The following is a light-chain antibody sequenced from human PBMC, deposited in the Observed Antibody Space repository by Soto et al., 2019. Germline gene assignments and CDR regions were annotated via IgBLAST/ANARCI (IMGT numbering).Light chain of an antibody. Sequence: QSVLTQPASVSGSPGQSIAISCTGSSSDVGIYNYVSWYQQHPGKVPKLIIYEVSNRPSGVSNRFSGSKSGNTVSLTISGLQAEDEADYYCSSYTTSSTRVFGTGTRSPS. V-gene: IGLV2-14*01. CDR3: SSYTTSSTRV. CDR2: EVS. J-gene: IGLJ1*01. CDR1: SSDVGIYNY.